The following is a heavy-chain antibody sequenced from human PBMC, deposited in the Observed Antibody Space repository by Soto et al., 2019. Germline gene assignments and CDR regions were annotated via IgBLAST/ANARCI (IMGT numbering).Heavy chain of an antibody. CDR3: ATTYGSGP. V-gene: IGHV3-15*01. Sequence: GGSLRLSCAASGFTFSDAWMSWVRQAPGKGLEWVGRIKSKSDGGTTDYTAPVKGRFTISRDDSENTLYLQMHSLKTEDTAVYYCATTYGSGPWGQGTLVTVSS. D-gene: IGHD3-10*01. CDR1: GFTFSDAW. J-gene: IGHJ5*02. CDR2: IKSKSDGGTT.